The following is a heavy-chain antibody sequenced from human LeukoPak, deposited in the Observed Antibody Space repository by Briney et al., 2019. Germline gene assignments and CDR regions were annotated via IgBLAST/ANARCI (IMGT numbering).Heavy chain of an antibody. V-gene: IGHV1-2*02. D-gene: IGHD7-27*01. CDR3: ARELGRNAFDV. CDR2: ISPNSGGT. Sequence: ASVKVSCKASGYTFSDNHMYWIRQAPGQGLECMGWISPNSGGTNYAQKFQGRITMTGDTSISTGYVELSSLRSDDTAVYYCARELGRNAFDVWGQGTMVTVSS. J-gene: IGHJ3*01. CDR1: GYTFSDNH.